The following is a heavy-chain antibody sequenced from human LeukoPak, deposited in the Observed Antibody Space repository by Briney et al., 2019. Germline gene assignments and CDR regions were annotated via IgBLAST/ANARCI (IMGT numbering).Heavy chain of an antibody. Sequence: PGGSLRLSCAASGFTFSSYSMNWVRQAPGKGLEWVSSISSSSSYIYYADSVKGRFTISRDNSKNTLYLQMNSLRAEDTAVYYCAKVVDGYLLYDYWGQGTLVTVSS. CDR3: AKVVDGYLLYDY. J-gene: IGHJ4*02. V-gene: IGHV3-21*04. CDR1: GFTFSSYS. CDR2: ISSSSSYI. D-gene: IGHD5-24*01.